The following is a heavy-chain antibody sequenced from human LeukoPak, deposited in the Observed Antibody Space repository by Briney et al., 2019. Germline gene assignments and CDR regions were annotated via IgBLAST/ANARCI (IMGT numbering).Heavy chain of an antibody. CDR3: ARDHGSYFWGCAFDI. CDR1: GFTVSSNY. V-gene: IGHV3-66*01. Sequence: GGSLRLSCAASGFTVSSNYMSWVRQAPGKGLEWVSVIYSGGSTYYADSVKGRFTISRDNSKNTLYLQMNSLRAEDTAVYYCARDHGSYFWGCAFDIWGQGTVVTVSS. D-gene: IGHD1-26*01. J-gene: IGHJ3*02. CDR2: IYSGGST.